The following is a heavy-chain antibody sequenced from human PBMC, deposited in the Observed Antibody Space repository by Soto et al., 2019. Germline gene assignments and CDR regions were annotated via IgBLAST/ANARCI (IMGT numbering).Heavy chain of an antibody. D-gene: IGHD4-17*01. CDR2: IYSGGGT. J-gene: IGHJ3*02. CDR3: ARESFSDYGYAFDI. V-gene: IGHV3-66*01. Sequence: EVQLVESGGGLVQPGGSLRLSCAASGFTVSSNYMNWVRQAPGKGLEWVSVIYSGGGTYYADSVKGRFTISRDNSKNTLYLQMNRLTTEDTAVYYCARESFSDYGYAFDIWGQGTMVTVSS. CDR1: GFTVSSNY.